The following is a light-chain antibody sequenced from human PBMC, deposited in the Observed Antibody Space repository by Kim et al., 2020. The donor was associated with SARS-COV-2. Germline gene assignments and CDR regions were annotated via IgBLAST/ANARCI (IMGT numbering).Light chain of an antibody. CDR2: GAS. Sequence: PGERATRTCRASQSVSSNLAWYQQKPGLAPRLLIYGASTRATGVPARFSGSGSGTDFTLTISSLQSEDFAVYYCQQYNNWPPLTFGGGTKVDIK. CDR1: QSVSSN. V-gene: IGKV3-15*01. CDR3: QQYNNWPPLT. J-gene: IGKJ4*01.